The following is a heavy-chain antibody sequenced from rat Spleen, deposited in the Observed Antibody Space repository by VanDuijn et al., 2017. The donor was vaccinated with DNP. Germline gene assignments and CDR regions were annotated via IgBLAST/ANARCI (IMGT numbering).Heavy chain of an antibody. CDR1: GFTINNYW. CDR3: TREATESEGYFDF. CDR2: ISRSGGST. V-gene: IGHV5-31*01. Sequence: EVQLVESGGDLVQPGRSLKVSCVVSGFTINNYWMTWIRQVPGKGLEWVASISRSGGSTYYPDSVRGRFTISRDNAKSTLFLLMDSLRSEDTATYYCTREATESEGYFDFWGPGTMVTVPS. J-gene: IGHJ1*01. D-gene: IGHD1-1*01.